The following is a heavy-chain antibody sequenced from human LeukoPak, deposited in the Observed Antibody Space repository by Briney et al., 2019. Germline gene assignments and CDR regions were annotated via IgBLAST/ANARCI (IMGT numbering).Heavy chain of an antibody. V-gene: IGHV3-21*01. CDR2: ISSSSSYI. D-gene: IGHD2-2*01. CDR1: GFTFSSYS. J-gene: IGHJ4*02. CDR3: ARLSESVAADDY. Sequence: GGSLRLSCAASGFTFSSYSVNWVRQAPGKGLEWVSSISSSSSYIYYADSVKGRFTISRDNTKNSLYLQMNSLRAEDTAVYYCARLSESVAADDYWGQGTLVTVSS.